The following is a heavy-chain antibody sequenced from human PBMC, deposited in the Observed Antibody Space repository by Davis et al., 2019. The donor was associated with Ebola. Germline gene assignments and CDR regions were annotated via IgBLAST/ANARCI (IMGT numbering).Heavy chain of an antibody. CDR1: GGSISSSSYY. D-gene: IGHD3-3*01. Sequence: PSETLSLTCTVSGGSISSSSYYWGWIRQPPGKGLEWIGSIYYSGSTYYNPSLKSRVTISVDTSKNQFSLKLSSVTAADTAVYYCARDGDDFWSGYDSYGMDVWGQGTTVTVSS. CDR3: ARDGDDFWSGYDSYGMDV. J-gene: IGHJ6*02. V-gene: IGHV4-39*07. CDR2: IYYSGST.